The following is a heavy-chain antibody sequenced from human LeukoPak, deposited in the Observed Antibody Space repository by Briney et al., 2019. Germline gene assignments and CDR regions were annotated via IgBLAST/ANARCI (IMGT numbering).Heavy chain of an antibody. CDR1: GFTFSTYS. CDR3: ARGGLGVYSYGPRDYFDY. Sequence: PGGSLRLSCAASGFTFSTYSMNWVRQAPGKGLEWVSAIDTSSIYIYYADSVKGRFTISRDNAKNSLYLQMNSLRAEDTAVYYCARGGLGVYSYGPRDYFDYWGQGTLVTVSS. V-gene: IGHV3-21*01. CDR2: IDTSSIYI. J-gene: IGHJ4*02. D-gene: IGHD5-18*01.